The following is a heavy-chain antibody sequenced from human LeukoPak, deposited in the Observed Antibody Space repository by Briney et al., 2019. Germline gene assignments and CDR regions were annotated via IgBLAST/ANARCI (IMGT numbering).Heavy chain of an antibody. V-gene: IGHV3-74*01. J-gene: IGHJ6*04. D-gene: IGHD2-8*02. Sequence: GGSLRLSCAASGFTLNGYWMHWVRQAPGEGLVWVSRIDPDGGTTNYAESVKGRFTTSRDNAKNTVYLQMNSLRAEDTALYYCTRVQAGRSGLMDVWGGGTTVTVSS. CDR2: IDPDGGTT. CDR1: GFTLNGYW. CDR3: TRVQAGRSGLMDV.